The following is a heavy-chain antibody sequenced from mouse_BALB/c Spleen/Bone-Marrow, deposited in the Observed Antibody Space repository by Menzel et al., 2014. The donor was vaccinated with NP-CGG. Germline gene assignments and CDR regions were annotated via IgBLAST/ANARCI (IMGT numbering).Heavy chain of an antibody. J-gene: IGHJ4*01. V-gene: IGHV1-80*01. CDR1: SYAFSSYW. CDR3: ARWITTVVAPYVMDY. CDR2: IYPGDGDT. D-gene: IGHD1-1*01. Sequence: QVQLKESGAELVRPGSSVKISCKASSYAFSSYWMNWVKQRPGQGLEWIGQIYPGDGDTNYNGKFKGKATLTADESSSTAYMQLSSLTSEDSAVYFCARWITTVVAPYVMDYWGQGTSVTVSS.